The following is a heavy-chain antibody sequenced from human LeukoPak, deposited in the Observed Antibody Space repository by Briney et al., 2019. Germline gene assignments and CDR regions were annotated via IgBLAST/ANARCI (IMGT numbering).Heavy chain of an antibody. CDR2: IKQDGSEK. CDR3: EREMLGVPFDY. V-gene: IGHV3-7*01. CDR1: GFTFSSYW. D-gene: IGHD3-10*02. Sequence: GGSLRLSCAASGFTFSSYWMSWVRQAPGKGLEWVANIKQDGSEKYYVDSVKGRFTISRDNAKNSLYLQMNSLRAEDTAVYYCEREMLGVPFDYWGQGTLVTVSS. J-gene: IGHJ4*02.